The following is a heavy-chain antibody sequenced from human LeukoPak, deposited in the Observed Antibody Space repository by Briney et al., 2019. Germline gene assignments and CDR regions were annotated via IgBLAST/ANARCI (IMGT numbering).Heavy chain of an antibody. CDR1: GFTFSSYE. J-gene: IGHJ4*02. CDR3: ARALGSPLDY. CDR2: ISNSGSTM. Sequence: GGSLRLSCAASGFTFSSYEMNWVRQAPGKGLEWVSYISNSGSTMYYADSVKGRFTISRDNAKNTLYLQMNSLRAEDTAVYYCARALGSPLDYWGQGALVTVSS. D-gene: IGHD1-26*01. V-gene: IGHV3-48*03.